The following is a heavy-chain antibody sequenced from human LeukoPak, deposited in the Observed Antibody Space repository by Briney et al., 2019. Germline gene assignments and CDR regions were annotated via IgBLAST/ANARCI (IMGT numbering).Heavy chain of an antibody. J-gene: IGHJ4*02. CDR1: GGSISSGGYY. D-gene: IGHD2-15*01. CDR2: IYYSGST. Sequence: SETLSLTCTASGGSISSGGYYWSWIRQHPGKGLEWIGYIYYSGSTYYNPSLKSRVTISVDTSKNQFSLKLSSVTAADTAVYYCARVAGYCSGGSCEPLDYWGQGTLVTVSS. CDR3: ARVAGYCSGGSCEPLDY. V-gene: IGHV4-31*03.